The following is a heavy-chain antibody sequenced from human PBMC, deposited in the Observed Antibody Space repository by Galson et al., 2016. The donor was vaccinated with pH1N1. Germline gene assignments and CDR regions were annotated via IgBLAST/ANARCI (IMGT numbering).Heavy chain of an antibody. CDR1: GGSFRGYY. D-gene: IGHD6-19*01. Sequence: SKTLSLTCAVYGGSFRGYYWSWIRQSPEKGLEWIGEINHGGSTNYNPSLEGRVALSLDTPKNQFSLRLMAVTAADTAVYFCARHSTSGFPTIEVAARRRPFDVWGQGTLVTVSS. CDR3: ARHSTSGFPTIEVAARRRPFDV. CDR2: INHGGST. V-gene: IGHV4-34*01. J-gene: IGHJ3*01.